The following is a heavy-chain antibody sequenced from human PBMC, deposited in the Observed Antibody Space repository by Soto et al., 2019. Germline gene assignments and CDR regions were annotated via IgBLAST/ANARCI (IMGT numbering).Heavy chain of an antibody. J-gene: IGHJ4*02. D-gene: IGHD1-1*01. CDR2: IYYSGST. CDR3: ARALRITGYYYFDY. V-gene: IGHV4-31*03. Sequence: PSETLSLTCTVSGGSISSGGYYWSWIRQHPGKGLEWIGYIYYSGSTYYNPSLKSRVTISVDTSKNQFSLKLSSVTAADTVVYYCARALRITGYYYFDYWGQGTLVTVSS. CDR1: GGSISSGGYY.